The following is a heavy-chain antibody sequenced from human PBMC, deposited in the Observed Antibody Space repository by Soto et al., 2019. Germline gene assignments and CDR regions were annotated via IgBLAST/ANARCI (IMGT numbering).Heavy chain of an antibody. V-gene: IGHV3-20*04. CDR2: INWNGGST. CDR3: ARGHGTYYYDSSGYRDAFDI. J-gene: IGHJ3*02. D-gene: IGHD3-22*01. Sequence: GGSLRLSCAASGFTFSSYAMSWVRQAPGKGLEWVSGINWNGGSTGYADSVKGRFTISRDNAKNSLFLQMNSLRAEDTALYYCARGHGTYYYDSSGYRDAFDIWGQGTMVT. CDR1: GFTFSSYA.